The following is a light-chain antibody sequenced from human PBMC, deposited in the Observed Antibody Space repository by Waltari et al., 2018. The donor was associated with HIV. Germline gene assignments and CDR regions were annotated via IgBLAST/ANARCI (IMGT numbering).Light chain of an antibody. CDR3: SSYTSSSTSEV. V-gene: IGLV2-14*01. J-gene: IGLJ3*02. CDR1: SSDVGVYNY. CDR2: EVS. Sequence: QSALTQPASVSGSPGQSITISCTGTSSDVGVYNYVPWYQQHPGKAPKLMIYEVSNRPSGVSNRFSGSKSGNTASLTISGLQAEDEADYYCSSYTSSSTSEVFGGGTKLTVL.